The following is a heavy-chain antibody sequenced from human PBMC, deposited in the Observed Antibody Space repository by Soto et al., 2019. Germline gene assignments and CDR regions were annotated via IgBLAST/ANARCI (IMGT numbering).Heavy chain of an antibody. Sequence: HVQLVQSGAEVKKPGSSVKVSCKASGGTFSSYAISWVRQAPGQGLEWMGGIIPIFGTANYAQKFQGRVTITADESTSTAYRELSSLRSEDTAVYYCARDWPDCSSTSCNWFDPWGQGTLVTVSS. CDR3: ARDWPDCSSTSCNWFDP. CDR2: IIPIFGTA. D-gene: IGHD2-2*01. CDR1: GGTFSSYA. V-gene: IGHV1-69*01. J-gene: IGHJ5*02.